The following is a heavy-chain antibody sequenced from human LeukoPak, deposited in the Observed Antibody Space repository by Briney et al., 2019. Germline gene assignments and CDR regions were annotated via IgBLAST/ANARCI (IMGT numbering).Heavy chain of an antibody. CDR2: IRYDGSNR. V-gene: IGHV3-30*02. D-gene: IGHD2-2*01. J-gene: IGHJ6*03. Sequence: PGRSLRLSCAASGFTFSSYGMHWVRQAPGKGLEWVAFIRYDGSNRYYADSVKGRFTISRDNSKNTLYLQMNSLRAEDTAVYYCAKESSYCSSTSCPMDVWGKGTTVTVSS. CDR3: AKESSYCSSTSCPMDV. CDR1: GFTFSSYG.